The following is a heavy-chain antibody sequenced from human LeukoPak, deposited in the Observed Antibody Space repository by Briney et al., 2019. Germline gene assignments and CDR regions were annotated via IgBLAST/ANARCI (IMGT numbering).Heavy chain of an antibody. CDR3: ARAGYSYGDHYYYYGMDV. CDR1: GYTFTSYY. CDR2: INPSGGST. J-gene: IGHJ6*02. D-gene: IGHD5-18*01. Sequence: GASVKVSCKASGYTFTSYYMHWVRQAPGQGLEWMGIINPSGGSTSYAQKFQGRDTMTRDTSTSTVYMELSSLRSEDTAVYYCARAGYSYGDHYYYYGMDVWGQGTTVTVSS. V-gene: IGHV1-46*01.